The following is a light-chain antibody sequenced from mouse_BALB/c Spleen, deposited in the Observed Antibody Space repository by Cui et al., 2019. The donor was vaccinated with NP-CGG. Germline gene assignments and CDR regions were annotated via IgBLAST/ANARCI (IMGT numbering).Light chain of an antibody. CDR1: TGAVTTSNY. J-gene: IGLJ1*01. Sequence: QAAVTQESALTTSPGETVTFTCCSSTGAVTTSNYANWVQEKPDHLFTGLIGGTNNRAPGVPARFSGSLIGDKAALTITGAQTEDEAIYFCALWYSNHWVFGGGTKLTVL. CDR3: ALWYSNHWV. CDR2: GTN. V-gene: IGLV1*01.